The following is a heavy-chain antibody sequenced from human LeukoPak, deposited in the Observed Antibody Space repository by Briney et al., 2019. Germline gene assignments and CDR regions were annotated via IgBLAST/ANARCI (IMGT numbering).Heavy chain of an antibody. CDR1: GGSISSGDYY. D-gene: IGHD3-3*02. J-gene: IGHJ4*02. CDR2: IYYSGST. Sequence: SETLSLTCTVSGGSISSGDYYWSWIRQPPGKGLEWIGYIYYSGSTYYNPSLKSRVTISVDTSKNQFSLKLSSVTAADTAVYYCARVISGQYYFDYWGQGTLVTVSS. CDR3: ARVISGQYYFDY. V-gene: IGHV4-30-4*01.